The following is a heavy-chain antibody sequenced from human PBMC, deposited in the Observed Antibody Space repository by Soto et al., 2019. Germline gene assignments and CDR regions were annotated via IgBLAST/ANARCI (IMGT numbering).Heavy chain of an antibody. CDR1: GFTFSSYG. CDR3: AKLGGSIVGVTTAGGGAFDI. D-gene: IGHD1-26*01. J-gene: IGHJ3*02. CDR2: ISYDGSNK. V-gene: IGHV3-30*18. Sequence: PGGSLRLSCAASGFTFSSYGMHWVRQAPGKGLEWVAVISYDGSNKYYADSVKGRFTISRDNSKNTLYLQMNSLRAEDTAVYYCAKLGGSIVGVTTAGGGAFDIWGQGTMVTVSS.